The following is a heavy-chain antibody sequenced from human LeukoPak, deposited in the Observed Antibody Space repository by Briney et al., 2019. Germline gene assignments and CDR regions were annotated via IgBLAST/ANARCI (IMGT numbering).Heavy chain of an antibody. J-gene: IGHJ4*02. Sequence: GGSLRLSCAASGFTFSSYWMSWVRQAPGKGLEWVANIKQDGSEKYYVDSVKGRFTISRDNAKNSLYLQMNSLRAEDPALYYCARGRYCSRTSCENFDYWAQGTLVTVSS. CDR1: GFTFSSYW. D-gene: IGHD2-2*01. V-gene: IGHV3-7*01. CDR3: ARGRYCSRTSCENFDY. CDR2: IKQDGSEK.